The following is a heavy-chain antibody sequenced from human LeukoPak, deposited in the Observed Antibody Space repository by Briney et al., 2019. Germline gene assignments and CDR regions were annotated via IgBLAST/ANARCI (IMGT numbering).Heavy chain of an antibody. Sequence: GASVKVSCKASGYTFTSYGISWVRQAPGQGLEWMGWISAYNGNTNYAQKFQGRVTMTTDTSTSTAYMELRSLRSDDTAVYYCARRADSSGWYGYLDYWAQGTLVTVSS. D-gene: IGHD6-19*01. V-gene: IGHV1-18*01. CDR3: ARRADSSGWYGYLDY. J-gene: IGHJ4*02. CDR1: GYTFTSYG. CDR2: ISAYNGNT.